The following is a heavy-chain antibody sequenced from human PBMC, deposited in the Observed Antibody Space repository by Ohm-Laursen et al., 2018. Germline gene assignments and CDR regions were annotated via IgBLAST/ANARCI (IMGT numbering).Heavy chain of an antibody. CDR3: ARIPYSTSSRRLDYYGMDV. CDR2: IYYSGST. Sequence: SETLSLTCTVSGGSISSYYWSWIRQPPGKGLEWIGYIYYSGSTNYNPSLKSRVTISVDTSKNQLSLKVSSVTAADTAVYYCARIPYSTSSRRLDYYGMDVWGQGTTVTVSS. V-gene: IGHV4-59*01. J-gene: IGHJ6*02. CDR1: GGSISSYY. D-gene: IGHD6-6*01.